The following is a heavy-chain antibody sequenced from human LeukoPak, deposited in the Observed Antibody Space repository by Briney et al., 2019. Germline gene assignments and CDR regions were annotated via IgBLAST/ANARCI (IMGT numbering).Heavy chain of an antibody. Sequence: PSETLSLTCTVSGGPIRNSYWSWVRHSAGTGMQWIGRIHGTLGSTNHNPSLKSRVVMSLDTSSIQFSLRLSAMSAADTATYYCARIFDRDIWGQGTLVTVSP. CDR3: ARIFDRDI. CDR1: GGPIRNSY. D-gene: IGHD3-3*01. CDR2: IHGTLGST. J-gene: IGHJ3*02. V-gene: IGHV4-4*07.